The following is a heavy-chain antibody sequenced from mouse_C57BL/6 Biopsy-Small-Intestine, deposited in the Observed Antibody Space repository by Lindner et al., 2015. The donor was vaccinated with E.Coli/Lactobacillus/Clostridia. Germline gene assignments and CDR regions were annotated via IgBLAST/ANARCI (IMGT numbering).Heavy chain of an antibody. J-gene: IGHJ4*01. Sequence: VQLQESGGGLVKPGGSLKLSCAASGFTFSDYGMHWVRQAPEKGLEWVAYITTGSNVIYYADTVKGRFTISRDNAKNTLFLQMTSLRSEDTAMYYCARWGELRLRGAMDYWGQGTSVTVSS. V-gene: IGHV5-17*01. CDR2: ITTGSNVI. D-gene: IGHD3-2*02. CDR3: ARWGELRLRGAMDY. CDR1: GFTFSDYG.